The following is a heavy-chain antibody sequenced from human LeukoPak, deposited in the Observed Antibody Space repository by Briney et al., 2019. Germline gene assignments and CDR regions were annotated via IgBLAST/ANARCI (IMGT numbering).Heavy chain of an antibody. J-gene: IGHJ5*02. CDR3: ARDRGRAPFDP. D-gene: IGHD3-10*01. Sequence: GASVKVSCKASGYTFTGYYMHWVRQAPGQGLEWMGWISANNGNTNYAQKLQGRVTMTTDTSTSTAYMELRSLRSDDTAVYYCARDRGRAPFDPWGQGTLATVSS. CDR2: ISANNGNT. V-gene: IGHV1-18*04. CDR1: GYTFTGYY.